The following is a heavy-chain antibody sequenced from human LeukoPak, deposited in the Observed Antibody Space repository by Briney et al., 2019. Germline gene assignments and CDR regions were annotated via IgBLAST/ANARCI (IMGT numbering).Heavy chain of an antibody. CDR2: IIPIFGIA. CDR1: GGTFSSYA. J-gene: IGHJ3*02. CDR3: ARQLSSICGDYSDAFDI. V-gene: IGHV1-69*04. Sequence: EASVKVSCKASGGTFSSYAISWVRQAPGQGLEWMGRIIPIFGIANYAQKFQGRVTITADKSTSTAYMELSSLRSEDTAVYYCARQLSSICGDYSDAFDIWGQGTMVTVSS. D-gene: IGHD4-17*01.